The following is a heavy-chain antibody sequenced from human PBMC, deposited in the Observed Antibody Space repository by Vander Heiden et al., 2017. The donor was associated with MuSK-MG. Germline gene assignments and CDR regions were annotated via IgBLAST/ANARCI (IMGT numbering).Heavy chain of an antibody. Sequence: EVQLVESGGGLVQPGGSLRLSCAASGFTFSSYWMHWVRQAPGKGLGWVSRINSDGSSTSYADSVKGRFTISRNNAKNTLYLQMNSLRAEDTAVYYCARGAMVRGVISPSGYWGQGTLVTVSS. CDR3: ARGAMVRGVISPSGY. CDR1: GFTFSSYW. CDR2: INSDGSST. V-gene: IGHV3-74*01. J-gene: IGHJ4*02. D-gene: IGHD3-10*01.